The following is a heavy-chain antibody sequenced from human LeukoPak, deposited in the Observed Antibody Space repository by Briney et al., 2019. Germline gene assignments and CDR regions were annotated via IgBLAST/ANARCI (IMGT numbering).Heavy chain of an antibody. CDR2: ISYHGSDT. CDR3: AKDLAGLQWLTPRFDY. D-gene: IGHD4-11*01. Sequence: GGSLRLSCAASGFTFSSYGMHWVRQAPGKGLEWVAVISYHGSDTFYADSVKGRFTISRDNSKNTLYLQMNSLRVEDTAVYYCAKDLAGLQWLTPRFDYWGQGTLVTVSS. J-gene: IGHJ4*02. CDR1: GFTFSSYG. V-gene: IGHV3-30*18.